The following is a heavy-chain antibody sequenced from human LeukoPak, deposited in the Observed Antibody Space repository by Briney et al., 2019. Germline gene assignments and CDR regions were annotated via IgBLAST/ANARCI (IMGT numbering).Heavy chain of an antibody. V-gene: IGHV3-23*01. CDR2: ISGGSGRT. CDR3: AKDSAYYASDPGYFDY. CDR1: GFIFNGYG. D-gene: IGHD2-21*01. J-gene: IGHJ4*02. Sequence: GGSLRLSCAASGFIFNGYGMRWVRQAPGKGLEWVSAISGGSGRTYNADSVKGRFTISRDNSRNTLYLQMNSLRAEDTAIYYCAKDSAYYASDPGYFDYWGQGTLVTVSS.